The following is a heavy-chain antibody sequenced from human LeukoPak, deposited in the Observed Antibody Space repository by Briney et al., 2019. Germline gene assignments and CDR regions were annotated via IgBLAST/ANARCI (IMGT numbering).Heavy chain of an antibody. V-gene: IGHV3-74*01. CDR1: GFTFSSYW. Sequence: GGSLRLSCAASGFTFSSYWMHWVRQAPGKGLVWVSRISSDGTITSYADSVKGRFTISRDNGMNTLYLQMNSLRAEDTAKYYCAKTIPYWYFDLWGRGTLVTVSS. J-gene: IGHJ2*01. CDR2: ISSDGTIT. CDR3: AKTIPYWYFDL. D-gene: IGHD5-24*01.